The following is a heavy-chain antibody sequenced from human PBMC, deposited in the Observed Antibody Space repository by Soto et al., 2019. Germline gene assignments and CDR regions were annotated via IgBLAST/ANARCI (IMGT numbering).Heavy chain of an antibody. CDR3: ASALLDYGDYYFDN. V-gene: IGHV4-4*07. CDR2: IFISGST. CDR1: GGSIGSYY. D-gene: IGHD4-17*01. Sequence: QVQLQESGPGLVKPSETLSLTCTVSGGSIGSYYWIWIRQSAGKGLEWIGRIFISGSTNYNPSRESRVTMSVDTSKNQFSLKLSSVTAADTAVYYCASALLDYGDYYFDNWGQGTLVTVYS. J-gene: IGHJ4*02.